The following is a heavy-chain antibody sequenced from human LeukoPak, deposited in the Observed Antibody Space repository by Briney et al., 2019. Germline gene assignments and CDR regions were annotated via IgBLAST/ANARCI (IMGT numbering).Heavy chain of an antibody. D-gene: IGHD2-2*01. Sequence: GESLKISCKGSGYSFTSYWIGWVRQLPGKGLEWMGIIYPGDSDTRYSPSFQGQVTISADKSISTAYLQWSSLKASDTAMYYCAKLGGEYQLLRYFDYWGQGTLVTVSS. V-gene: IGHV5-51*01. CDR2: IYPGDSDT. CDR3: AKLGGEYQLLRYFDY. CDR1: GYSFTSYW. J-gene: IGHJ4*02.